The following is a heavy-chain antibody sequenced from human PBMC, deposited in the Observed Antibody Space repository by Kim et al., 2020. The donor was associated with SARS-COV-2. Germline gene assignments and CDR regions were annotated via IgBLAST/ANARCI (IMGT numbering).Heavy chain of an antibody. CDR3: ARGNYYESVSLSDYYNGMDV. D-gene: IGHD3-10*01. V-gene: IGHV3-30-3*01. J-gene: IGHJ6*02. CDR1: GLSFDDSA. Sequence: GGSLRLSCAASGLSFDDSAMNWVRQPPGKGLEWVAVISYDGRNKDYADSVKGRFTISRDNSKRTLYLQMNSLRVEHTAVYYCARGNYYESVSLSDYYNGMDVWGQGTTVTVSS. CDR2: ISYDGRNK.